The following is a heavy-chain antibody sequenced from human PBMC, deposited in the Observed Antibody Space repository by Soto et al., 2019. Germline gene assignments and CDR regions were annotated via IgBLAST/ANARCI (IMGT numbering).Heavy chain of an antibody. V-gene: IGHV1-2*04. CDR2: INPNSGGT. J-gene: IGHJ6*02. D-gene: IGHD6-6*01. CDR3: ARVPMYSSSGYYYYYGMDV. Sequence: ASVKVSCKASGYTFTGYYMHWVRQAPGQGLEWMGWINPNSGGTNYAQKFQGWVTMIRDTSISTAYMELSRLRSDDTAVYYCARVPMYSSSGYYYYYGMDVWGQGTTVTVSS. CDR1: GYTFTGYY.